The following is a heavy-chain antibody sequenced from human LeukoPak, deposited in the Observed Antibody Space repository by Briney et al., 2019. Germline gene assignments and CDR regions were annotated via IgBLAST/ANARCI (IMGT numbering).Heavy chain of an antibody. Sequence: ASVKVSCKASGFTFTSSAVQWVRQAPGQGLEWMGIINPTGGSTSYAQKFQGRVTMTRDTSTSTVYMELSSLRSEDTAVYYCARGDSSSWYPLHYWGQGTLVTVSS. J-gene: IGHJ4*02. CDR3: ARGDSSSWYPLHY. D-gene: IGHD6-13*01. V-gene: IGHV1-46*01. CDR1: GFTFTSSA. CDR2: INPTGGST.